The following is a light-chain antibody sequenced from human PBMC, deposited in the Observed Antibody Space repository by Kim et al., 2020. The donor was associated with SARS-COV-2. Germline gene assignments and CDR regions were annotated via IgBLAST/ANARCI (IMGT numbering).Light chain of an antibody. J-gene: IGLJ2*01. V-gene: IGLV2-14*03. CDR3: SSYTSRSAVV. Sequence: QSVLTQPVSVSGSPGQSITISCTGTSSDVGGYNYVSWYQQHPGKAPKLMIYAVTNRPSGVSNRFSGSKSGNTASLTISGLQAEDEADYYCSSYTSRSAVVFGGGTQLTVL. CDR2: AVT. CDR1: SSDVGGYNY.